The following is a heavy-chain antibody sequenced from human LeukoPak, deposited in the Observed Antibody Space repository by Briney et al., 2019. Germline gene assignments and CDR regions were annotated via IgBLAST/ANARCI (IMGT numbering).Heavy chain of an antibody. V-gene: IGHV4-4*07. CDR3: ARGDYTNGHSYMDV. D-gene: IGHD2-8*01. CDR2: IYTSGST. CDR1: GASISSYY. Sequence: SETLSLTCTVSGASISSYYWSWIRQPAGKGLEWIGSIYTSGSTNYNPSLKSRVTMSADTSKNQFSLKLSSVTAADTAVYYCARGDYTNGHSYMDVWGKGTTVTIAS. J-gene: IGHJ6*03.